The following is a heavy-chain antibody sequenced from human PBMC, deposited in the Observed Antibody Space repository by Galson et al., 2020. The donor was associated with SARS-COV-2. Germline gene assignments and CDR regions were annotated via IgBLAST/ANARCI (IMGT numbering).Heavy chain of an antibody. CDR3: AKGRKTFYYDSSGYQPFDY. J-gene: IGHJ4*02. D-gene: IGHD3-22*01. Sequence: ASVKVSCKASGYSFSTYGITWVRQAPGQGLEWMGWISGDNGITSYAENLQGRVTMTTDTSTSTAYMELTSLKSDDTAVYYCAKGRKTFYYDSSGYQPFDYWGQGTLVIVSS. CDR1: GYSFSTYG. CDR2: ISGDNGIT. V-gene: IGHV1-18*01.